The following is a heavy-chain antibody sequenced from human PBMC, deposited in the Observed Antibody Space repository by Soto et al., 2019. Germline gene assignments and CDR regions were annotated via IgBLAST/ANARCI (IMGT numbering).Heavy chain of an antibody. V-gene: IGHV1-18*01. CDR3: ARGAAGRDYYFGMDA. J-gene: IGHJ6*02. Sequence: QVQLVQSGAEVKKPGASVNVSCKTSGYIFSSHGVSWVRQAPGRGLEWVGWLSSYNGNTRFAQKFQERLTMSTDAATTTAYMELRSLTSDDTAMYYCARGAAGRDYYFGMDAWGQGTTVTVSS. D-gene: IGHD6-13*01. CDR2: LSSYNGNT. CDR1: GYIFSSHG.